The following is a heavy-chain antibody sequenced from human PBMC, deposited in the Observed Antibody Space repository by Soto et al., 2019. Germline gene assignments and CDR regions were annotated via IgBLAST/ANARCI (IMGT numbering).Heavy chain of an antibody. V-gene: IGHV1-8*01. CDR3: ARGDTGYYDSSGYFWGY. Sequence: ASVKVSCKASGYTFTSYDINWVRQATGQGLEWMGWMNPNSGNTGYAQKFQGRVTMTRNTSISTAYMELSSLRSEDTAVYYCARGDTGYYDSSGYFWGYWGQGTLVTVSS. CDR2: MNPNSGNT. CDR1: GYTFTSYD. J-gene: IGHJ4*02. D-gene: IGHD3-22*01.